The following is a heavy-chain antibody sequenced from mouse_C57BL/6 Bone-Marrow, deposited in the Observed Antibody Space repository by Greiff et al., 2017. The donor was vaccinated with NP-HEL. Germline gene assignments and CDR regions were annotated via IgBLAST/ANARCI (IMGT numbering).Heavy chain of an antibody. J-gene: IGHJ4*01. Sequence: VQLQQSGPELVKPGASVKIPCKASGYTFTDYNMDWVKQSHGKSLEWIGDINPNNGGTICNQKFKGKATLTVDKSSSTAYMELRSLTSEDTAVYYCARGDSYYYAMDYWGQGTSVTVSS. CDR3: ARGDSYYYAMDY. V-gene: IGHV1-18*01. CDR1: GYTFTDYN. CDR2: INPNNGGT. D-gene: IGHD3-3*01.